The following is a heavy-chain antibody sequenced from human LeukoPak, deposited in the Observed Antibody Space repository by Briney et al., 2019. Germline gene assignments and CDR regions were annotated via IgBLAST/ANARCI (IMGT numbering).Heavy chain of an antibody. J-gene: IGHJ4*02. V-gene: IGHV3-48*01. CDR3: AREYRDFWSGYRANYFDY. CDR1: GFTFSSYS. D-gene: IGHD3-3*01. CDR2: ISSSSSTI. Sequence: GGSLRLSCAAPGFTFSSYSMNWVRQAPGKGLEWVSYISSSSSTIYYADSVKGRFTISRDNAKNSLYLQMNSLRAEDTAVYYCAREYRDFWSGYRANYFDYWGQGTLVTVSS.